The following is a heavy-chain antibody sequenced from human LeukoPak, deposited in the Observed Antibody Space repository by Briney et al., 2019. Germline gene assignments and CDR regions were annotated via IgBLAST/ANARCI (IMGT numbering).Heavy chain of an antibody. CDR3: AKGKRWIYYFDY. Sequence: GGSLRLSCAASGFTFSNYWVHWVRQAPGKGLVWVSRINRDGTTKYADSVKGRFTVSRDNAKNTLNLQMNSLRAEDTAVYYCAKGKRWIYYFDYWGQGTLVTVSS. D-gene: IGHD5-12*01. CDR1: GFTFSNYW. CDR2: INRDGTT. V-gene: IGHV3-74*03. J-gene: IGHJ4*02.